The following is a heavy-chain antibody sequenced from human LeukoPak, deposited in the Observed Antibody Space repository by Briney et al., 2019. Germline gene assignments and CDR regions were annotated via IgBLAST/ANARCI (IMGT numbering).Heavy chain of an antibody. J-gene: IGHJ3*02. D-gene: IGHD6-19*01. CDR3: AKVRSGWYRDAFDI. CDR1: GFTFSSYA. CDR2: ISGGST. Sequence: GGSLRLSCAASGFTFSSYAMSWVREAPGKGLEWVSNISGGSTYYADSVKGRFTISRDNSKNTLYLQMNSLRAEDTAVYYCAKVRSGWYRDAFDIWGQGTMVTVSS. V-gene: IGHV3-23*01.